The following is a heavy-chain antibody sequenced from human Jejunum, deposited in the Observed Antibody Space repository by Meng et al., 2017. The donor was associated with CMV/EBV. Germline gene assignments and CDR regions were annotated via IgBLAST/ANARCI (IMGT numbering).Heavy chain of an antibody. Sequence: GGSIIISAYYWAWIRQPPGKGLEWIGSVSFSGHAYYNPSVKSRVTILIDTSRSQFSLNLTSVTAADTAIYYCAREFVGSSGRRDPWGQGTLVTVSS. CDR1: GGSIIISAYY. CDR2: VSFSGHA. D-gene: IGHD1-26*01. CDR3: AREFVGSSGRRDP. J-gene: IGHJ5*02. V-gene: IGHV4-39*07.